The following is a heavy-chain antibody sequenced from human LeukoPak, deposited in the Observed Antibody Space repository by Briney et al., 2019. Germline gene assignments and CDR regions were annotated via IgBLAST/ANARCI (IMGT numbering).Heavy chain of an antibody. CDR2: MNPNSGST. CDR1: GYTLTSYD. CDR3: AGPMVRGAKMMGY. V-gene: IGHV1-8*01. Sequence: ASVKVSCKASGYTLTSYDINWVRQATGQGLEWMGWMNPNSGSTGYAQKFQGRVTMTRNTSISTAYMELSSLRSEDTAMYYCAGPMVRGAKMMGYWGQGTLVTVSS. J-gene: IGHJ4*02. D-gene: IGHD3-10*01.